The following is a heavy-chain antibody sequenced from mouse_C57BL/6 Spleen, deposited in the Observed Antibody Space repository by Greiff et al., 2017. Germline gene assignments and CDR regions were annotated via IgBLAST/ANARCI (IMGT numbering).Heavy chain of an antibody. CDR3: ARPPSFITTVEKYFDV. CDR2: IDPSDSYT. CDR1: GYTFTSYW. V-gene: IGHV1-50*01. J-gene: IGHJ1*03. D-gene: IGHD1-1*01. Sequence: VQLQQPGAELVKPGASVKLSCKASGYTFTSYWMQWVKQRPGQGLEWIGEIDPSDSYTNYNQKFKGKATLTVDTSSSTAYMQLSSLTSEDSAVYDGARPPSFITTVEKYFDVWGTGTTVTVSS.